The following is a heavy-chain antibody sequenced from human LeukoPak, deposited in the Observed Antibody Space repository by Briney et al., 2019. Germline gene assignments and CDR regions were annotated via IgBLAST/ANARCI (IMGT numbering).Heavy chain of an antibody. CDR2: ISGSGGST. Sequence: HPGGSLRLSCAASGFTFSSYAMSWVRQAPGKGLEWVSAISGSGGSTYYADSVKGRFTISRDNSKNTLYLQMNSLRAEDTAVCYCAKDHCSGGTCYTYFDYWGQGTLVTVSS. V-gene: IGHV3-23*01. J-gene: IGHJ4*02. D-gene: IGHD2-15*01. CDR3: AKDHCSGGTCYTYFDY. CDR1: GFTFSSYA.